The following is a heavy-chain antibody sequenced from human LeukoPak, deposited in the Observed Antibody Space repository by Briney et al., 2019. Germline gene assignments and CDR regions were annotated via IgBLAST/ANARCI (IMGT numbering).Heavy chain of an antibody. CDR2: INPSGAGT. J-gene: IGHJ4*02. CDR1: GYTFTSYG. V-gene: IGHV1-46*01. CDR3: ARSGIYGDYAFDY. Sequence: GASVKVSCKASGYTFTSYGISWVRQAPGQGLEWMGVINPSGAGTRYAEKFQGRVTMTRDMSTSIVYMELSSLSSEDTAVFYCARSGIYGDYAFDYWGQGTLVTVSS. D-gene: IGHD4-17*01.